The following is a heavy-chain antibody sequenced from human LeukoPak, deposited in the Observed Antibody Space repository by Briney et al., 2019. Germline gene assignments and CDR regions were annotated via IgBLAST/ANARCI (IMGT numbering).Heavy chain of an antibody. Sequence: SETLSLTCTVSGGSISSYYWSWIRQAPGKGLEWIGNIYYSGSTNYNPSLKSRVTVSVETSKNQFPLKLSSVTAADPAVYYCARHGTLGSTTYPLDYWGQGTLVTVSS. V-gene: IGHV4-59*08. D-gene: IGHD1-26*01. J-gene: IGHJ4*02. CDR1: GGSISSYY. CDR2: IYYSGST. CDR3: ARHGTLGSTTYPLDY.